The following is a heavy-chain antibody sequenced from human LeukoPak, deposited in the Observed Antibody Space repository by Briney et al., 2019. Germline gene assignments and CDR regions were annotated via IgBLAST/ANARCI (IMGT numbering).Heavy chain of an antibody. CDR3: ARGGEWLVQNY. V-gene: IGHV4-30-4*08. D-gene: IGHD6-19*01. CDR1: GGSISSGDYY. J-gene: IGHJ4*02. Sequence: SETLSLTCTVSGGSISSGDYYWSWIRQPPGKGLEWIGYIYYSGSTYYNPSLKSRVTISVDTSKNQFSLKLSSVTAADTVVYYCARGGEWLVQNYWGQGTLVTVSS. CDR2: IYYSGST.